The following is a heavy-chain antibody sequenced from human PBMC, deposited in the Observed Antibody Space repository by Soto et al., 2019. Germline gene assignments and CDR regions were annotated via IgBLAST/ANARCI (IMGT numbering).Heavy chain of an antibody. Sequence: SETLSLTCAVSGDSITSSNWGNWVRQTPGKGLEWIGEIHHRGSTTYNPSLKSRVTISVDKSKNQFSLKLNYVTAADTSIYYCARVRQGCSSTSCYFDPWGQGTLVTVSS. V-gene: IGHV4-4*02. CDR2: IHHRGST. D-gene: IGHD2-2*01. CDR1: GDSITSSNW. J-gene: IGHJ5*02. CDR3: ARVRQGCSSTSCYFDP.